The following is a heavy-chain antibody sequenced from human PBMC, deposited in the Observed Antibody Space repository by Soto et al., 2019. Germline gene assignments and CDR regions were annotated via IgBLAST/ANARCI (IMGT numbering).Heavy chain of an antibody. CDR1: GFTFSDHY. J-gene: IGHJ4*02. CDR2: TRNKANSYTT. Sequence: PGGSLRLSCAASGFTFSDHYMDWVRQAPGKGLEWVGRTRNKANSYTTEYAASVKGRFTISRDDSKNSLYLQINSLKTEDTAVYYCAVLGTFDYWGQGTLVTVSS. V-gene: IGHV3-72*01. D-gene: IGHD1-1*01. CDR3: AVLGTFDY.